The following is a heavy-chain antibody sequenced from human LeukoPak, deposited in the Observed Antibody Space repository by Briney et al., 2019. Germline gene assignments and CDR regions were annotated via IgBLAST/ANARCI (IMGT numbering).Heavy chain of an antibody. D-gene: IGHD2-15*01. J-gene: IGHJ3*02. V-gene: IGHV3-43*02. CDR1: GFTFDDYA. CDR3: ASRIVVVAATYGFDI. Sequence: GALLLSCAASGFTFDDYAMHWVRQAPGKGLEWVSLISGDGDSTYYTDSVKGRFTISRDNSKNSLYLQMNSLRTEDTALYYCASRIVVVAATYGFDIWGQGTMVTVSS. CDR2: ISGDGDST.